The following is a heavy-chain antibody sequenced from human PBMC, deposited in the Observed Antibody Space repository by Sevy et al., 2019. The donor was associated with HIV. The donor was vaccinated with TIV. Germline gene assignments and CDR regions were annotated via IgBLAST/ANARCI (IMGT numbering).Heavy chain of an antibody. CDR2: ISYDGINK. J-gene: IGHJ1*01. CDR1: GFTFSSYS. D-gene: IGHD1-1*01. Sequence: GGSLRLSCATSGFTFSSYSMHWVRQAPGKGLEWVAPISYDGINKHYADSVKGRFTISRDNFKNSRSLQMNSLRAEDTAVYFCALERLSSDVAEYFQNWGQGTLVTVSS. V-gene: IGHV3-30-3*01. CDR3: ALERLSSDVAEYFQN.